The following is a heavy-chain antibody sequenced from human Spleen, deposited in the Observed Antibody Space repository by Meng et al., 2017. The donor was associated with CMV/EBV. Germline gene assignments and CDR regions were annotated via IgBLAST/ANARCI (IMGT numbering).Heavy chain of an antibody. CDR2: IYYRGST. D-gene: IGHD3-22*01. CDR3: ARGHPWDYDNNPGAEFFQH. V-gene: IGHV4-30-4*08. Sequence: RDNPSWSWTRQPPGKGLEWIGYIYYRGSTHYNPSLMSRVTISVDTSKNQFSLRLNSLTAADTAVYYCARGHPWDYDNNPGAEFFQHWGQGTLVTVSS. J-gene: IGHJ1*01. CDR1: RDNPS.